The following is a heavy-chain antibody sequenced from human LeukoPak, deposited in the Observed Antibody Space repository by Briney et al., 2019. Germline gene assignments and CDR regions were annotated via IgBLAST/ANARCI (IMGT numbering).Heavy chain of an antibody. Sequence: ASVKVSCKPSGYSFTSYNLHWVRQAPGQGLEWMGWINPNSGGTNYAQNFQGRVTMTRDTSIITTYMELTTLRSDDTAMYYCARAISLTGTGAFPDYWGQGTLVTVSS. J-gene: IGHJ4*02. V-gene: IGHV1-2*02. D-gene: IGHD1-20*01. CDR1: GYSFTSYN. CDR2: INPNSGGT. CDR3: ARAISLTGTGAFPDY.